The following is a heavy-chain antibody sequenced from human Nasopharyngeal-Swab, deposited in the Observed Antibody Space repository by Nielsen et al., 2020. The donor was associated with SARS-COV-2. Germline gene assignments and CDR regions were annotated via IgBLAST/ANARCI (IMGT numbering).Heavy chain of an antibody. V-gene: IGHV3-21*01. Sequence: VRHAPGKGLEWVSSISSSSSYIYYADSVKGRFTISRDNAKNSLYLQMNSLRAEDTAVYYCARMGGYVSGSYCDYWGQGTLVTVSS. CDR3: ARMGGYVSGSYCDY. J-gene: IGHJ4*02. CDR2: ISSSSSYI. D-gene: IGHD3-10*01.